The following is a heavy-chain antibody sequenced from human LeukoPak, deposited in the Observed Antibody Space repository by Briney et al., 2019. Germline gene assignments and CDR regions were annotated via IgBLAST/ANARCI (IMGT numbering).Heavy chain of an antibody. V-gene: IGHV3-30-3*01. J-gene: IGHJ1*01. CDR2: ISYDGSNK. CDR1: GFTFSSYA. Sequence: GGSLRLSCAASGFTFSSYAMHWVRQAPGKGLEWVAVISYDGSNKYYADSVKGRFTISRDNAKNSLYLQMNSLRAEDTAVYYCARDSAYYYDSSGYPPAFQHWGQGTLVTVTS. D-gene: IGHD3-22*01. CDR3: ARDSAYYYDSSGYPPAFQH.